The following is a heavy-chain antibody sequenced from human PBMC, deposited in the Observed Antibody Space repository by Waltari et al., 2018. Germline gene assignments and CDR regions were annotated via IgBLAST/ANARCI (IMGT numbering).Heavy chain of an antibody. D-gene: IGHD2-21*01. CDR1: GYAFTSYA. Sequence: QVQLVQSGAEVKKPGASVKVSCKASGYAFTSYAMHWVRQAPGQRLEWMGWINAGNGNTKYSQKFQGRVTITRDTSASTAYMELSSLRSEDTAVYYCARDVTYGGNSLFDYWGQGTLVTVSS. CDR2: INAGNGNT. J-gene: IGHJ4*02. CDR3: ARDVTYGGNSLFDY. V-gene: IGHV1-3*01.